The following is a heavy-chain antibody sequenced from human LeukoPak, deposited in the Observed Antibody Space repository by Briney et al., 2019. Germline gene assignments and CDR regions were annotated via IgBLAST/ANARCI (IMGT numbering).Heavy chain of an antibody. CDR3: AREVPRYCSGGSCLRNAFDI. V-gene: IGHV4-4*07. J-gene: IGHJ3*02. CDR2: IYTSGST. Sequence: SETLSLTCTVSGGSISSYYWSWIRQPAGKGLEWIGRIYTSGSTNYHPSLKSRVTMSVDTSKNQFSLKLSSVTAADTAVYYCAREVPRYCSGGSCLRNAFDIWGQGTMVTVSS. CDR1: GGSISSYY. D-gene: IGHD2-15*01.